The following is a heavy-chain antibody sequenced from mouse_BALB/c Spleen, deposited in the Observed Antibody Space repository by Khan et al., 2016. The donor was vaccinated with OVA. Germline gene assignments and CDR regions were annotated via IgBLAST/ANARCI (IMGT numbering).Heavy chain of an antibody. V-gene: IGHV3-2*02. J-gene: IGHJ4*01. CDR2: ISSSGST. Sequence: EVQIQEAGPGLVKPSQSLSLTCTVTGYSITSDYAWNWIRQFPGNKLEWMGYISSSGSTNDNPAIKSRISITRDTSKNQFFLQLNSVTTEDTATYYCARDGSRYNYAMDYWGQGTSVTISS. CDR3: ARDGSRYNYAMDY. D-gene: IGHD2-3*01. CDR1: GYSITSDYA.